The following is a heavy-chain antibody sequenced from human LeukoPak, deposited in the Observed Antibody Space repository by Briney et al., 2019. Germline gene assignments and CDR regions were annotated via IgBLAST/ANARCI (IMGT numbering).Heavy chain of an antibody. D-gene: IGHD2-15*01. CDR2: VDYSGST. CDR3: ARGRLVAAPLYDI. Sequence: SETLSLTCVVSGVSINNYHWTWIRQPPGKGLEWIGYVDYSGSTNNNPSLESRVTISVDTSKNQFSLKLTSVTAADTAVYYCARGRLVAAPLYDIWGPGTMVTVSS. V-gene: IGHV4-59*01. J-gene: IGHJ3*02. CDR1: GVSINNYH.